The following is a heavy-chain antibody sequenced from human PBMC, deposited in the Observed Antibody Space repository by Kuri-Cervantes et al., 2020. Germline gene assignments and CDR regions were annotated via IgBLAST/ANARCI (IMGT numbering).Heavy chain of an antibody. D-gene: IGHD2-2*01. CDR3: ASGYQLLSRGWFDP. J-gene: IGHJ5*02. CDR2: ISSSGSTI. CDR1: GFTFSDYY. Sequence: GESLKISCAASGFTFSDYYMSWIRQAPGKGLKWVSYISSSGSTIYYTDSVKGRFTISRDNAKNSLYLQMNSLRAEDTAVYYRASGYQLLSRGWFDPWGQGTLVTVSS. V-gene: IGHV3-11*01.